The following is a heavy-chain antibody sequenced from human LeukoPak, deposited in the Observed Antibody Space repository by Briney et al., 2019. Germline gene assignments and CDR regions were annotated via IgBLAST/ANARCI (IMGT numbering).Heavy chain of an antibody. J-gene: IGHJ4*02. V-gene: IGHV1-2*02. CDR3: ARELITTSTRNFDY. CDR1: GYTFTGYY. D-gene: IGHD2-8*01. CDR2: INPNSGGT. Sequence: ASVKVSCKASGYTFTGYYMRWVRQAPGQGLEWMGWINPNSGGTNYAQKFQGRVTMTRDTSISTAYMELSRLRSDDTAVYYCARELITTSTRNFDYWGQGTLVTVSA.